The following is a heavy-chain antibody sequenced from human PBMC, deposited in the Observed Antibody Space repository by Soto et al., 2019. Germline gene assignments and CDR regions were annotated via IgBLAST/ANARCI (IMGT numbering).Heavy chain of an antibody. Sequence: QVQLQESGPGLVKPSETLSLTCTVSGGSFSSYYWNWIRQPPGKGLEWIGYINDSGSAHYNPSLKSRVTISVDTLKNQFSLKLTSVTAADTAVYYCARGGGYHDYWGQWTMVTVSS. V-gene: IGHV4-59*01. CDR2: INDSGSA. D-gene: IGHD1-26*01. J-gene: IGHJ4*03. CDR3: ARGGGYHDY. CDR1: GGSFSSYY.